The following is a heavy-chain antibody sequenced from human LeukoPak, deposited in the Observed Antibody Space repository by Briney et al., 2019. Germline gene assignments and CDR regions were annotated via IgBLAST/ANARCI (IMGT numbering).Heavy chain of an antibody. CDR2: ISAYNGNT. D-gene: IGHD3-10*01. CDR3: ARVRGYMVRGVITPFDP. V-gene: IGHV1-18*01. J-gene: IGHJ5*02. Sequence: ASVKVSCKASGGTFSSYGISWVRQAPGQGLEWMGWISAYNGNTNYAQKLQGRVTMTTDTSTSTAYMELRSLRSDDTAVYYCARVRGYMVRGVITPFDPWGQGTLVTVSS. CDR1: GGTFSSYG.